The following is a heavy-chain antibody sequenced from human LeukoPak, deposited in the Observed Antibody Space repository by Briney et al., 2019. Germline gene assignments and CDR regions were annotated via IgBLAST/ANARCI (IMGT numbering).Heavy chain of an antibody. CDR1: GFTFISYW. CDR2: INSDGSST. J-gene: IGHJ4*02. Sequence: GGSLRLSCVASGFTFISYWMHWVGQAPGRGLVGVSRINSDGSSTKCADSVKGRFTISRDNAKNTLYLQMNSLRDEDTAVYYCPALDHGHDYWGQGTLVTVSS. V-gene: IGHV3-74*03. CDR3: PALDHGHDY.